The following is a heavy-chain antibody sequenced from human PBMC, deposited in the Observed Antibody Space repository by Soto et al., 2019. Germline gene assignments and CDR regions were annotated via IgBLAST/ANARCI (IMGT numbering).Heavy chain of an antibody. Sequence: PGGSLRLSCEAYGLSFRDFYMAWIRQAPGKGLEWVAFIGPSDTGIYYAESVKGRFTITRDNAKDSLFLQMKSLKGEDTATYYCASDLRAFGVASRFDPWRQGTLVTVSS. J-gene: IGHJ5*02. D-gene: IGHD2-21*01. CDR1: GLSFRDFY. CDR2: IGPSDTGI. CDR3: ASDLRAFGVASRFDP. V-gene: IGHV3-11*01.